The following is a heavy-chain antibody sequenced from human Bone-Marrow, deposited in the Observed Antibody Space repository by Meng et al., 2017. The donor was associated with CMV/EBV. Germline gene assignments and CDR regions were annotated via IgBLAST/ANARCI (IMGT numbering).Heavy chain of an antibody. V-gene: IGHV4-34*01. CDR3: ASGGMAVAGTGGWFDP. D-gene: IGHD6-19*01. CDR2: INHSGST. CDR1: GGSFSGYY. J-gene: IGHJ5*02. Sequence: SETLSLTCAVYGGSFSGYYWSWIRQPPGKGLEWIGEINHSGSTNYNPCLKSRVTISVDTSKNQFSLKLSSVTAADTAVYYCASGGMAVAGTGGWFDPWGQGPLVTVSS.